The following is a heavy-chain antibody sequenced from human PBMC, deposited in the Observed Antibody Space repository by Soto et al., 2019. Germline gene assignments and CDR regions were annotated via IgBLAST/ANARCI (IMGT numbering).Heavy chain of an antibody. D-gene: IGHD3-10*01. J-gene: IGHJ3*02. Sequence: SVKVSCKASGGTFSSYAISWVRQAPGQGLEWMGGIIPIFGTANYAQKFQGRVTITADESTSTAYMELSSLRSEDTAVYYYARGGTRITMVRGPDAFDIWGQGTMVTVSS. CDR3: ARGGTRITMVRGPDAFDI. V-gene: IGHV1-69*13. CDR2: IIPIFGTA. CDR1: GGTFSSYA.